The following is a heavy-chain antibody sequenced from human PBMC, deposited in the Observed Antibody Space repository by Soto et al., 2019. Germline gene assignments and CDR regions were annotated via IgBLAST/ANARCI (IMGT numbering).Heavy chain of an antibody. V-gene: IGHV2-26*01. CDR1: GFSLTNPKMG. Sequence: QVTLKESGPVLVTPSEALTLTCTVSGFSLTNPKMGVSWIRQPPGKALEWLAHIFSNDEKSYNTSGKSRHTISKDTSNSQVVLTMTNMDPVDTATYYCVRSKDYGAYPPSDHDAFDFWGQGTMVTVSS. CDR3: VRSKDYGAYPPSDHDAFDF. J-gene: IGHJ3*01. D-gene: IGHD4-17*01. CDR2: IFSNDEK.